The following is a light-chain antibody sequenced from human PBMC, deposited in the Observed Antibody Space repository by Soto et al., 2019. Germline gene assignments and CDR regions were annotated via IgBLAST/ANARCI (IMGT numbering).Light chain of an antibody. V-gene: IGKV3D-15*01. CDR3: QQYGG. CDR2: GAS. CDR1: HSVSTN. Sequence: EIVMTQSPATLAVSPGERASLSCRASHSVSTNVAWYQHKPGQAPRLLIYGASNRATSIPDRLSGSGSGTDFTLTISRLEPEDCAVYYCQQYGGFGQGTKVDI. J-gene: IGKJ1*01.